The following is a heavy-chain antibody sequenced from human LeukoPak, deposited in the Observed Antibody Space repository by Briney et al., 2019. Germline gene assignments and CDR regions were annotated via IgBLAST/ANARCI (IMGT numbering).Heavy chain of an antibody. Sequence: SDTLSLTCTVSGGSISSYYWSWIRQPAGKGLEWIGRIYTSGSTNYNPSLKSRVTMSVDTSKNQFSLKLSSVTAADTAVYYCARDRLYCSSTSCTNWFDPWGQGTLVTVSS. CDR3: ARDRLYCSSTSCTNWFDP. V-gene: IGHV4-4*07. CDR2: IYTSGST. CDR1: GGSISSYY. J-gene: IGHJ5*02. D-gene: IGHD2-2*01.